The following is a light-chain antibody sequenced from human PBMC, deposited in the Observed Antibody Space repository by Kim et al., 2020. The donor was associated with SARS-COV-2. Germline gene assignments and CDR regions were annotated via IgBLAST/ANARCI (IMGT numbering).Light chain of an antibody. J-gene: IGLJ1*01. V-gene: IGLV2-14*01. CDR3: SSYTSTSTLV. CDR1: SNDIGTYDY. Sequence: QSALTQPASVSGSPGQPITISCTGTSNDIGTYDYVSWYQQNPGKAPKLMIYGVSNRPSGVSNRFSGSKSGNTASLTISGLQADDEADYYCSSYTSTSTLVFGTGTKVTVL. CDR2: GVS.